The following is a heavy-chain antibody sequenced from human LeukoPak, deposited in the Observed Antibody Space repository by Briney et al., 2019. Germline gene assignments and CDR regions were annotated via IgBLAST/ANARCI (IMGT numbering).Heavy chain of an antibody. CDR1: GYSISSGYY. CDR2: IYHSGST. D-gene: IGHD6-19*01. J-gene: IGHJ4*02. CDR3: ARGFLSSGVDY. V-gene: IGHV4-38-2*01. Sequence: PSETLSLTCAVSGYSISSGYYWGWIRQPPGKGLEWIGSIYHSGSTYYNPSLKSRVTISVDTSMNQFSLKLSSVTAADTAVYYCARGFLSSGVDYGGQGTLVTVSS.